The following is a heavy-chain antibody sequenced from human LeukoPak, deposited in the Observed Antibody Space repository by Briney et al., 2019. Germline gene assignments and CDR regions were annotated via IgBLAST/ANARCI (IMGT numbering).Heavy chain of an antibody. V-gene: IGHV4-59*12. Sequence: SETLSLTCTVSGGSISSYYWSWIRQPPGKGLEWVGYIYYSGSTYYNPSLKSRVTISVDLSNNHFSLKLSSVTAADTAVYYCARYGVSGVGPFRSFDIWGQGTMVTVSS. CDR1: GGSISSYY. J-gene: IGHJ3*02. CDR3: ARYGVSGVGPFRSFDI. D-gene: IGHD1-26*01. CDR2: IYYSGST.